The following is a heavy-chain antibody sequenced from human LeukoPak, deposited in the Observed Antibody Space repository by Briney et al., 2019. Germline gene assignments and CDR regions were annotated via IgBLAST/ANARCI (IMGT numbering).Heavy chain of an antibody. CDR1: GGSISSYY. D-gene: IGHD3-10*01. Sequence: PSETLSLTCTVSGGSISSYYWSWIRQPPGKGLEWIGQINHSGSTNYNPSLKSRVTISVDTSKNQFSLKLSSVTAADTAVYYCARMRARGVFLYYFDYWGQGTLVTVSS. J-gene: IGHJ4*02. CDR2: INHSGST. CDR3: ARMRARGVFLYYFDY. V-gene: IGHV4-34*01.